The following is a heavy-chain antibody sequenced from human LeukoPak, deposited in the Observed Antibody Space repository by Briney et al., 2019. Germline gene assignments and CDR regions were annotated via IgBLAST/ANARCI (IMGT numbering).Heavy chain of an antibody. CDR2: IYYSGST. Sequence: SETLSLTCTVSGGSISRSSNHWGWIRQPPGKGPEWIGTIYYSGSTYYNPSLKSRVTISVDTSKNQFSLKLSSVTAADTAVYYCAKGTYVRGAPLVSPDYWGQGTLVTVSS. J-gene: IGHJ4*02. CDR3: AKGTYVRGAPLVSPDY. D-gene: IGHD3-10*02. CDR1: GGSISRSSNH. V-gene: IGHV4-39*01.